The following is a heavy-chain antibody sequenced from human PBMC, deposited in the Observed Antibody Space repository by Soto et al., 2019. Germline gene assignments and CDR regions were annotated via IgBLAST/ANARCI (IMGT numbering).Heavy chain of an antibody. CDR1: GGSISSYY. D-gene: IGHD3-22*01. CDR3: ARVGGYVSVGYYYLWDS. V-gene: IGHV4-59*01. Sequence: PSETLSLTCTVSGGSISSYYWSWIRQPPGKGLEWIGYIYYSGSTNYNPSLKSRVTISVDTSKNQFSLKLSSVTAADTAVYYCARVGGYVSVGYYYLWDSWGQGTLVTVSS. J-gene: IGHJ4*02. CDR2: IYYSGST.